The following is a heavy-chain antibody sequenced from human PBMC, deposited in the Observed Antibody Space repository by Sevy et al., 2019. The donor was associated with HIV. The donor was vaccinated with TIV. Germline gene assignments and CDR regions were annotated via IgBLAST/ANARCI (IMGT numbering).Heavy chain of an antibody. J-gene: IGHJ6*02. D-gene: IGHD6-19*01. CDR1: GDSVSSNSAA. Sequence: SQTLSLTCAISGDSVSSNSAAWNWIRQSPSRGLEWLGRTYYRSKWYKDYAVSVKSRITINPDKSKNQCSLKLNSVTPEDTAVYYCARSIAVAGNAVLNYYYYGMDVWGQGTTVTVSS. V-gene: IGHV6-1*01. CDR2: TYYRSKWYK. CDR3: ARSIAVAGNAVLNYYYYGMDV.